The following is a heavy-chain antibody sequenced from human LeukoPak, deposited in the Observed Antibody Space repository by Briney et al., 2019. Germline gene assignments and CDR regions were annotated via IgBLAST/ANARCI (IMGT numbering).Heavy chain of an antibody. Sequence: SVKVSCKASGGTFSGYAISWVRQTPGQGLEWMGGIIPIFGTANYAQKFQGRVTITTDESTSTAYMELSSLRSEDTAVYYCASARVAAHYYFDYWGQGTLVTVSS. CDR2: IIPIFGTA. D-gene: IGHD2-15*01. J-gene: IGHJ4*02. CDR3: ASARVAAHYYFDY. CDR1: GGTFSGYA. V-gene: IGHV1-69*05.